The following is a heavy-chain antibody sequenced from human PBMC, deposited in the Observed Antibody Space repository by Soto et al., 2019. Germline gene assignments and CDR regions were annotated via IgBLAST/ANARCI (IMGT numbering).Heavy chain of an antibody. CDR2: ISAYNGNT. CDR1: GYTFTSYG. V-gene: IGHV1-18*01. J-gene: IGHJ6*02. D-gene: IGHD3-10*01. CDR3: ARDRLRIFGGGMDV. Sequence: VASVKVSCKASGYTFTSYGISWVRQAPGQGLEWMGWISAYNGNTNYAQKLQGRVTMTTDTSTSTAYMELRSLRSDDTAVYYCARDRLRIFGGGMDVWGQGTTVTVSS.